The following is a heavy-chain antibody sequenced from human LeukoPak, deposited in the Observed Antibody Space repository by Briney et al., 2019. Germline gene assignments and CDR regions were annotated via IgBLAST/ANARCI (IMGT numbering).Heavy chain of an antibody. V-gene: IGHV1-8*02. D-gene: IGHD1-26*01. Sequence: GASVKVSCKASGYTFTGYYMHWVRQATGQGLEWMGWMNPNSGNTGYAQKFQGRVTMTRNTSISTAYMELSSLRSEDTAVYYCARCPPSGSYACVHWGQGTLVTVSS. CDR1: GYTFTGYY. CDR2: MNPNSGNT. J-gene: IGHJ4*02. CDR3: ARCPPSGSYACVH.